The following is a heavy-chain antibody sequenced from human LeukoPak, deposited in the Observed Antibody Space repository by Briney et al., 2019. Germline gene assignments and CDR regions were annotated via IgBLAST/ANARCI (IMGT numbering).Heavy chain of an antibody. Sequence: EASVKVSCKASGYTFTSYDINWVRQATGQGLEWMGWMNPNSGNTGYAQKFQGRATMTRNTSISTAYMELSSLRSEDTAVYYCARARGIVVVPAATYGMDVWGQGTTVTVSS. D-gene: IGHD2-2*01. CDR3: ARARGIVVVPAATYGMDV. J-gene: IGHJ6*02. CDR1: GYTFTSYD. V-gene: IGHV1-8*01. CDR2: MNPNSGNT.